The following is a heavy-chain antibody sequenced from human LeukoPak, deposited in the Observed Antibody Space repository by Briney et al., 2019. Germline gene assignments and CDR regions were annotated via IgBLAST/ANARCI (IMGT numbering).Heavy chain of an antibody. CDR1: GGSFSGYY. Sequence: PSETLSLTCAVYGGSFSGYYWSWIRQPPGKGLEWTGEINHSGSTNYNPSLKSRVTISVDTSKNQFSLKPSSVTAADTAVYYCARGAGDYYDSSGYQSIDYWGQGTLVTVSS. CDR3: ARGAGDYYDSSGYQSIDY. D-gene: IGHD3-22*01. CDR2: INHSGST. V-gene: IGHV4-34*01. J-gene: IGHJ4*02.